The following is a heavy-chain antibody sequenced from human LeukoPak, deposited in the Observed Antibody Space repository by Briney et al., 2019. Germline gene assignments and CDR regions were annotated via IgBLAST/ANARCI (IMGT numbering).Heavy chain of an antibody. CDR3: ASIDYDYVWGSYTTFDY. V-gene: IGHV3-21*01. D-gene: IGHD3-16*01. Sequence: PGGSLRLSCAASGFTFSSYSMNWVRQAPGKGLEWVSSISSSSYIYYADSVKGRFTISRDNAKNSLYLQMNSLRAEDTAVYYCASIDYDYVWGSYTTFDYWGQGTLVTVSS. J-gene: IGHJ4*02. CDR1: GFTFSSYS. CDR2: ISSSSYI.